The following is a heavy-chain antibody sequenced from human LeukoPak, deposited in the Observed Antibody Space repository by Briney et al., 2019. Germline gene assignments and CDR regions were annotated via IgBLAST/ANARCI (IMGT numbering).Heavy chain of an antibody. D-gene: IGHD6-19*01. J-gene: IGHJ4*02. V-gene: IGHV3-23*01. CDR3: AKDTPLTAYTSGWSNNCFDY. CDR2: VSGGAEAT. CDR1: GFSFRDYA. Sequence: GGSLRLSCAASGFSFRDYAMTWVRQAPGKELEWVSTVSGGAEATYYADSVKGRFAISRDNSKSALYLQMNSLRAEDTAIYYCAKDTPLTAYTSGWSNNCFDYWGQGTLVTVSS.